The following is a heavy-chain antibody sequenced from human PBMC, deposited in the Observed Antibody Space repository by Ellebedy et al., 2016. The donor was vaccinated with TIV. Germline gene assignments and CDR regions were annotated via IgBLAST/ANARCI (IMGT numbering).Heavy chain of an antibody. Sequence: GESLKISCVASGFTLSTYGMHWVRQTPNKGLEWVAFISTNGREKYYIDSVKGRFTISRDNSKNTLYLQMNSLRADDTAVYYCAKSPSRKPGLVDQWGQGTLVTVSS. CDR2: ISTNGREK. J-gene: IGHJ4*01. CDR3: AKSPSRKPGLVDQ. V-gene: IGHV3-30*18. D-gene: IGHD1-14*01. CDR1: GFTLSTYG.